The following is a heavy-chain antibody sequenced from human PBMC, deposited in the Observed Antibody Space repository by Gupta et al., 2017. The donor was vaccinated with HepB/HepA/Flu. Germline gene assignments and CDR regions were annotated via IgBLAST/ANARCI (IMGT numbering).Heavy chain of an antibody. CDR1: GFTFSSPW. CDR3: ARGSGSTTRALDI. D-gene: IGHD2/OR15-2a*01. CDR2: IKQDGSEK. J-gene: IGHJ3*02. V-gene: IGHV3-7*01. Sequence: EVQLVESGGGLVQPGGSLRLSCAASGFTFSSPWLTWVRQAPGKGLEWVANIKQDGSEKKYVDSVKGRFTIARDNAKDSLYLQMDSLRAEDTAVYYCARGSGSTTRALDIWGQGTMVTVSS.